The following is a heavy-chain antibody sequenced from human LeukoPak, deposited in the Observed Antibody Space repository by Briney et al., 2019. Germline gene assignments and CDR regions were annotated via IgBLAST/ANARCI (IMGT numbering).Heavy chain of an antibody. Sequence: GGSLRLSCAASGFTFGSYEMNWVRQAPGEGLEWVSYISSSGSSLKYADSVKGRFTISRDNAKNSLYLQMDSLRAEDTAVYYCAKGVAVAAFYYYYYMDVWGKGTTVTVSS. CDR3: AKGVAVAAFYYYYYMDV. D-gene: IGHD6-19*01. V-gene: IGHV3-48*03. CDR2: ISSSGSSL. J-gene: IGHJ6*03. CDR1: GFTFGSYE.